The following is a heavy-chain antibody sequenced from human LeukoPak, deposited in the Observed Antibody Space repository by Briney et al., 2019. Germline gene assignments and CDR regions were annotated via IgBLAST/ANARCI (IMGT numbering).Heavy chain of an antibody. J-gene: IGHJ4*02. V-gene: IGHV3-21*01. CDR2: ISSSSSYI. CDR3: ARDYYGDYHIDY. CDR1: GFTFSSYA. Sequence: GGSLRLSCAAPGFTFSSYAMSWVRQAPGKGLEWVSSISSSSSYIYYADSVKGRFTISRDNAKNSLYLQMNSLRAEDTAVYYCARDYYGDYHIDYWGQGTLVTVSS. D-gene: IGHD4-17*01.